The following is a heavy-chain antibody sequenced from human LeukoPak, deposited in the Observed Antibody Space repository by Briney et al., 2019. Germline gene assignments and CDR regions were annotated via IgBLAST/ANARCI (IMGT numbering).Heavy chain of an antibody. D-gene: IGHD2-15*01. V-gene: IGHV3-7*01. CDR3: ARDPGYCSGGYCHAPYFDY. CDR1: GFTFSSYW. J-gene: IGHJ4*02. CDR2: IKQDGSEK. Sequence: GGSLRLSCAASGFTFSSYWMNWVRQAPGKGLEWVANIKQDGSEKYYVDSVKGRFTISRDNAKNSLYLQMSSLIAEDTAVYYCARDPGYCSGGYCHAPYFDYWGQGILVTVSS.